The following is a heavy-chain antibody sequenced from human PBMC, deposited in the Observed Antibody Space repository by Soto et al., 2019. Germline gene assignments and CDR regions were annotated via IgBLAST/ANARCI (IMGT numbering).Heavy chain of an antibody. Sequence: QVQLVQSGAEVKKPGSSVKVSCKASGGTFSSYAISWVRQAPGQGLEWMGGIIPIFGTANYAQKFQGRVTITADESTSTGYMELSSLRSEDTAVYYCARVPLIDGGNVCYYGMDVWGQGTTVTVSS. CDR1: GGTFSSYA. V-gene: IGHV1-69*01. D-gene: IGHD2-15*01. CDR3: ARVPLIDGGNVCYYGMDV. CDR2: IIPIFGTA. J-gene: IGHJ6*02.